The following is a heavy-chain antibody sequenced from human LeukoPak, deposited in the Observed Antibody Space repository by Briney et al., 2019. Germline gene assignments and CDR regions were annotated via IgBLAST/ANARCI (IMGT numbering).Heavy chain of an antibody. J-gene: IGHJ6*03. Sequence: PWVSLRLSCAASTFTFNCYGVQRLAQGPGMGLKGGVVISNDGRNKNHEDHVRGRFTISRDNSKNGLHLQMDSLSTEDTAIYYCAREGFTSTWLYYYYYMDVWGKGTTVTVSS. CDR3: AREGFTSTWLYYYYYMDV. CDR2: ISNDGRNK. D-gene: IGHD6-13*01. CDR1: TFTFNCYG. V-gene: IGHV3-30*13.